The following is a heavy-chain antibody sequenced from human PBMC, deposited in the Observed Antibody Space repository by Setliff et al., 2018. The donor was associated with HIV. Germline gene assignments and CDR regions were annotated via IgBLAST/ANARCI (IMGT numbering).Heavy chain of an antibody. CDR2: IKRKTDGGTT. CDR1: DFSFSSYS. CDR3: CRPVSPY. Sequence: GGSLRLSCVASDFSFSSYSIHWVRQAPGKGLEWVGRIKRKTDGGTTDYAAPVKGRFAISRDDSKNTLYLQMNNLRTEDTAMYFCCRPVSPYWGQGTLVTVSS. D-gene: IGHD6-6*01. J-gene: IGHJ4*02. V-gene: IGHV3-15*07.